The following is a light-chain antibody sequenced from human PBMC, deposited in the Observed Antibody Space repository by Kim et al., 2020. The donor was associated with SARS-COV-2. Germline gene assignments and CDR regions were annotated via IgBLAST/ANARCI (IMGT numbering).Light chain of an antibody. Sequence: ALGTKVRLTWQGDSLKNYFATWYQQRPGQAPVLVLYGNYKRPSGIPDRFSGSASGNTAFLTITGAQAEDEADYYCNSRDSSGDHVVFGGGTQLTVL. CDR1: SLKNYF. CDR2: GNY. CDR3: NSRDSSGDHVV. V-gene: IGLV3-19*01. J-gene: IGLJ2*01.